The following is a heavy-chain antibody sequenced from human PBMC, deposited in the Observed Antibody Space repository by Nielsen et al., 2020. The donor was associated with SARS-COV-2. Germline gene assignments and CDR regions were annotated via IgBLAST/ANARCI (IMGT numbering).Heavy chain of an antibody. CDR3: ARIYDSSGYPYYYYGMDV. CDR2: IIPIFGTA. D-gene: IGHD3-22*01. CDR1: GGTFSSYA. Sequence: SVKVSCKASGGTFSSYAISWVRQAPGQGLEWMGGIIPIFGTANYAQKFQGRVTITADESTSTAYMELSSLRSEDTAVYYCARIYDSSGYPYYYYGMDVWGQGTTVTVSS. J-gene: IGHJ6*02. V-gene: IGHV1-69*13.